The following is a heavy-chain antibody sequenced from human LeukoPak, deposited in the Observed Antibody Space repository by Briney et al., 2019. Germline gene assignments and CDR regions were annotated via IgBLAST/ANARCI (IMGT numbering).Heavy chain of an antibody. J-gene: IGHJ6*02. CDR2: ISYDGSNK. D-gene: IGHD3-10*01. CDR1: GFTFSSYG. Sequence: GGSLRLSCAASGFTFSSYGMHWVRQAPGKGLEWVAVISYDGSNKYYADSVKGRFTISRDNSKNTLYLQMNSPRAEDTAVYYCAKDELLWFGELLYGTPYYYGMDVWGQGTTVTVSS. CDR3: AKDELLWFGELLYGTPYYYGMDV. V-gene: IGHV3-30*18.